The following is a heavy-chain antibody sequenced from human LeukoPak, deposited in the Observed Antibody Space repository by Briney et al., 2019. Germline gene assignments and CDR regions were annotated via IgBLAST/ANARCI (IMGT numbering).Heavy chain of an antibody. CDR2: IWYDGSNK. CDR1: GFTFSSYG. V-gene: IGHV3-33*01. Sequence: GRSLRLSCAASGFTFSSYGMHWVRQAPGKGLEGVAVIWYDGSNKYYADSVKGRFTISRDNSKNTLYLQMNSLRAEDTAVYYCARDYSKTVGWYIIGYWGQGTLVTVSS. CDR3: ARDYSKTVGWYIIGY. D-gene: IGHD6-19*01. J-gene: IGHJ4*02.